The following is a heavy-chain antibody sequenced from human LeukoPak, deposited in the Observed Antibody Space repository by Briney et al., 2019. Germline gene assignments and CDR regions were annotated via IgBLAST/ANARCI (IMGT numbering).Heavy chain of an antibody. V-gene: IGHV3-30*04. CDR1: GFTFSSYV. J-gene: IGHJ5*02. CDR3: ASMISNGEEVADWFDP. D-gene: IGHD4-11*01. CDR2: ISYDGSNE. Sequence: GGSLRLSCAASGFTFSSYVMHWVRQAPGKGLEWVAIISYDGSNEYYADSVKGRFTISRDNSKNTLYLQMTSLRAEDTAVYYCASMISNGEEVADWFDPWGQGTLVTVSS.